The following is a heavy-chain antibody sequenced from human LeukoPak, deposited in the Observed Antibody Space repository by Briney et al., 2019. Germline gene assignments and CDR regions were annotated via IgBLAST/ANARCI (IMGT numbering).Heavy chain of an antibody. J-gene: IGHJ4*02. CDR1: GGSISSSNW. CDR2: IYHSGST. CDR3: ARHDGVGVPAGY. V-gene: IGHV4-4*02. D-gene: IGHD2-8*01. Sequence: PSETLSLTCAVSGGSISSSNWWSWVRQPPGKGLEWIGEIYHSGSTNYNPSLKSRVSISVDTSKKQFSLRLTSVTAADTAVYYCARHDGVGVPAGYWGQGTLVTVSS.